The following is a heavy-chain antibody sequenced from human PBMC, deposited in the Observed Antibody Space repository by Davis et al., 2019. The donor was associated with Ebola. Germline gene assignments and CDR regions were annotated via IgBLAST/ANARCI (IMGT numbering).Heavy chain of an antibody. Sequence: SETLSLTCTVSGGSISSHYWSWIRQPPGKGLEWIGYIYYSESSNYNPSLKSQVTISVDTSKNHFSLKLSSVTAADTAVYYCARAQFPTTSDHWGQGTLVTVSS. J-gene: IGHJ4*02. CDR1: GGSISSHY. CDR3: ARAQFPTTSDH. D-gene: IGHD1-1*01. V-gene: IGHV4-59*11. CDR2: IYYSESS.